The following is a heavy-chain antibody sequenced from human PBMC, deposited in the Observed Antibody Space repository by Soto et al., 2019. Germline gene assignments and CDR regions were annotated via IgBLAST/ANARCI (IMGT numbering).Heavy chain of an antibody. Sequence: SETLSLTCTVSGGSISSYYWRWIRQPPGKGLEWIGYIYYSGSTNYNPSLKSRVTISVDTSKNQFSLKLSSVTAADTAVYYCARDLPRYELLTGPDTYGICGQGTMVTGSS. D-gene: IGHD3-9*01. J-gene: IGHJ3*02. CDR2: IYYSGST. CDR3: ARDLPRYELLTGPDTYGI. CDR1: GGSISSYY. V-gene: IGHV4-59*01.